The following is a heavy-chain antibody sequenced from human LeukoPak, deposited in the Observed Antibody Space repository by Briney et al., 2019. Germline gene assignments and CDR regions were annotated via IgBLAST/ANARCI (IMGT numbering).Heavy chain of an antibody. J-gene: IGHJ3*02. CDR3: ARELRYKPLGAFDI. D-gene: IGHD3-9*01. Sequence: GGSLRLSCAASGFTFSSYAMHWVRQAPGKGLEYVSAISSNGGSTYYANSVKGRFTISRDNSKNTLYLQMGSLRAEDMAVYYCARELRYKPLGAFDIWGQGTMVTVSS. CDR2: ISSNGGST. CDR1: GFTFSSYA. V-gene: IGHV3-64*01.